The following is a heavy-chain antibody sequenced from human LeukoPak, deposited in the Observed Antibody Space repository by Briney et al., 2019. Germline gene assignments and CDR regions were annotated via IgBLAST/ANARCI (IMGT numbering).Heavy chain of an antibody. J-gene: IGHJ2*01. Sequence: SETLSLTCTVPGGSISFHYWSWIRQPPGKGLEWIGYIHLSGSTYYDPSLRSRVTISGDTSKNQFSLRLNSVTAADTAVYYCARGGVWYFDLWGRGTLVTVS. CDR1: GGSISFHY. D-gene: IGHD3-16*01. V-gene: IGHV4-59*11. CDR3: ARGGVWYFDL. CDR2: IHLSGST.